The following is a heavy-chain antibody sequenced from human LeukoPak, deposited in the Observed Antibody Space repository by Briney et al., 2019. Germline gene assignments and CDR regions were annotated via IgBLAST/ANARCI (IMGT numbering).Heavy chain of an antibody. D-gene: IGHD6-6*01. CDR2: ISGSSRST. J-gene: IGHJ5*02. V-gene: IGHV3-23*01. CDR3: ARIRLVNLNWFDP. Sequence: PGGSLRLSCAASGFTFHNNGMSWVRQAPGKGLEWVSAISGSSRSTYHAESVKGRFTISRDNSKNTLFLQMNSLRAEDTAVYYCARIRLVNLNWFDPWGQGTLVTVSS. CDR1: GFTFHNNG.